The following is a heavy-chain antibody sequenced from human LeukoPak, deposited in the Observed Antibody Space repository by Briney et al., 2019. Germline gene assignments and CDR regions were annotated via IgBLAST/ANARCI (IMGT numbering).Heavy chain of an antibody. J-gene: IGHJ4*02. D-gene: IGHD5-24*01. CDR3: ARDAMRRDGYNHDFDN. CDR2: IYRDGSST. CDR1: GFTFSSYW. Sequence: PGGSLRLSCAASGFTFSSYWMHWVRQAPGKGLVWVSRIYRDGSSTSYADSVKGRFIISRDNAKNTLYLQMNSLRAEDTALYYCARDAMRRDGYNHDFDNWGQGTLVTVSS. V-gene: IGHV3-74*01.